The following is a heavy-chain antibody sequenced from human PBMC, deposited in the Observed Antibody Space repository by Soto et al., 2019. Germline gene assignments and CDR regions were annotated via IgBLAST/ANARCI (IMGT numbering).Heavy chain of an antibody. CDR2: ISGSGGST. Sequence: GGSLRLSCAASGFTFSSYAMSWVRQAPGKGLEWVSAISGSGGSTYYADSVKGRFTISRDNSKNTLYLQMNSLRAEDTAVYYCAKDRRLDIVATTSDYWGQGTLVTVSS. J-gene: IGHJ4*02. D-gene: IGHD5-12*01. CDR3: AKDRRLDIVATTSDY. V-gene: IGHV3-23*01. CDR1: GFTFSSYA.